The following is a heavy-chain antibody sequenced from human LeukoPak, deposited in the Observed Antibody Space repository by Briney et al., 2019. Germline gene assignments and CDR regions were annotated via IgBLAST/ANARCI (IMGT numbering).Heavy chain of an antibody. CDR2: IWYDGSNK. V-gene: IGHV3-33*01. D-gene: IGHD3-10*01. CDR3: AREGAKDYGSGSYDY. CDR1: GFTFSSYG. Sequence: PGRSLRLSCAASGFTFSSYGMHWVRQAPGKGLEGVAVIWYDGSNKYYADSVKGRFTISRDNSKNTLYLQMNSLRAEDTAVYYCAREGAKDYGSGSYDYWGQGTLVTVSS. J-gene: IGHJ4*02.